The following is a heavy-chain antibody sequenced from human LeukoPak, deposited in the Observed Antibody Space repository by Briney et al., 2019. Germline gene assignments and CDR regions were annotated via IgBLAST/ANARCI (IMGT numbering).Heavy chain of an antibody. CDR1: GFTFSSYY. CDR2: ISGSGDII. CDR3: ARVGYSYGYVGWFDP. D-gene: IGHD5-18*01. J-gene: IGHJ5*02. Sequence: GGSLRLSCEASGFTFSSYYMSWIRQAPGKGLEWVSYISGSGDIIKYGDSVRGRFTVSRDNAKNSLDLQMNSLRVEDTAVYYCARVGYSYGYVGWFDPWGQGTLVTVSS. V-gene: IGHV3-11*01.